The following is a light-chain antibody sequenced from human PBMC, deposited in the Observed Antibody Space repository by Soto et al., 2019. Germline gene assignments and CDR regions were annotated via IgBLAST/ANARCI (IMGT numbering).Light chain of an antibody. CDR1: QSVSSSD. Sequence: EIVLTQSPGTLSLSPGERATLSCRASQSVSSSDLVWYQQKPGQAPRLLIYGASIRATGIPDRFSGSGSETDFTLTISRLEPEDFALYYCQKYGSSAPITFGQGTRLEIK. J-gene: IGKJ5*01. V-gene: IGKV3-20*01. CDR3: QKYGSSAPIT. CDR2: GAS.